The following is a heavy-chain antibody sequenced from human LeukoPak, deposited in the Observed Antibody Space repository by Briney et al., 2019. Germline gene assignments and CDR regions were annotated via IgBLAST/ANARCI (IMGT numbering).Heavy chain of an antibody. V-gene: IGHV4-39*01. CDR1: GGSNSSSSYY. J-gene: IGHJ4*02. Sequence: SETLSLTCTVSGGSNSSSSYYWGWIRQPPGKGLEWIGNIYYSGSTYYNPSLKSRVTISVDTSKNQFSLKLSSVTAADTAVYYCARQDYGDYAFDYWGQGTLVTVSS. CDR2: IYYSGST. D-gene: IGHD4-17*01. CDR3: ARQDYGDYAFDY.